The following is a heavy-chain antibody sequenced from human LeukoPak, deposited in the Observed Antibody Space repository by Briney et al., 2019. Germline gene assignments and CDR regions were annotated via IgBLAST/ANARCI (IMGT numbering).Heavy chain of an antibody. CDR3: ARDSSSTQQLWFVY. D-gene: IGHD1-1*01. V-gene: IGHV3-11*04. CDR1: GFTFSDYN. CDR2: ISRSGSTK. J-gene: IGHJ4*02. Sequence: GGSLRLSCAASGFTFSDYNMRWIRQAPGKGLEWVASISRSGSTKDYADSVKGRFTISSDHAKNSLYLQMNGLRAEDTAVYYCARDSSSTQQLWFVYWGQGTLVTVSS.